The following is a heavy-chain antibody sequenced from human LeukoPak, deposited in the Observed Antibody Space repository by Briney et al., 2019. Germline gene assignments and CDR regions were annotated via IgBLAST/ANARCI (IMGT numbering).Heavy chain of an antibody. V-gene: IGHV3-74*01. CDR3: ARIAAPDTGNNWIDP. CDR1: GFTFSAYW. CDR2: INSDGSNT. J-gene: IGHJ5*02. Sequence: GGSLRLSCAASGFTFSAYWMHWVRQAPGKGLVWVSRINSDGSNTRYADSVRGRFTISRDNAKNTLYLQMNSLRAEDTAVYYRARIAAPDTGNNWIDPWGQGTLVTVSS. D-gene: IGHD6-13*01.